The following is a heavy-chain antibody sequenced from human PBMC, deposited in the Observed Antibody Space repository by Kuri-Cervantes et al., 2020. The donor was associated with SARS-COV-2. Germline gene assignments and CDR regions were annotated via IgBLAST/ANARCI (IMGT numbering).Heavy chain of an antibody. CDR2: IYSGGST. Sequence: GGSLRSPGPASGSTGSSNYMSWVRQAPGKGPEWVSVIYSGGSTHYADSVKGRFTISRDNSKNTLYLKMNSLRAEDTAVYYCARDNEDSRSDGDAFDIWGQGTLVTVSS. D-gene: IGHD1-26*01. CDR1: GSTGSSNY. J-gene: IGHJ3*02. CDR3: ARDNEDSRSDGDAFDI. V-gene: IGHV3-53*01.